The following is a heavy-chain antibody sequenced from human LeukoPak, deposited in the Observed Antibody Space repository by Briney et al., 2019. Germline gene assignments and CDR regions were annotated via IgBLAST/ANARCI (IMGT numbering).Heavy chain of an antibody. Sequence: SETLSLTCTVSGGSISSRSYYWGWIRQPPGKGLEWIGSIYNSESTYYNPSLKSRVTMSIDTSRTQFSLKLSSVTAADTAVYYCARNGYYSIDFWGQGTLVTVSS. J-gene: IGHJ4*02. D-gene: IGHD4-17*01. CDR3: ARNGYYSIDF. CDR2: IYNSEST. CDR1: GGSISSRSYY. V-gene: IGHV4-39*07.